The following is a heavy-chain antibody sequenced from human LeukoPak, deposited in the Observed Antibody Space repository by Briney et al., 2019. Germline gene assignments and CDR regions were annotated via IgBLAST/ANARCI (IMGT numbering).Heavy chain of an antibody. Sequence: SVKVSCKASGGTFSSYAISWVRQPPGQGLEWMGGIIPIFGTANYAQKFQGRVTITADESTSTAYMELSSLRSEDTAVYYCASKPTQLWLPWGDAFDIWGQGTMVTVSS. CDR3: ASKPTQLWLPWGDAFDI. V-gene: IGHV1-69*13. J-gene: IGHJ3*02. D-gene: IGHD5-18*01. CDR1: GGTFSSYA. CDR2: IIPIFGTA.